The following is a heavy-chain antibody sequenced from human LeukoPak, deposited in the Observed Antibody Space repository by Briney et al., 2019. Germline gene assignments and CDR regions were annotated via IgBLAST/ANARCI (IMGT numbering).Heavy chain of an antibody. CDR3: AILAPALAARAIMDV. CDR2: ISAYNGNT. Sequence: ASVKVSCKASGYTFTSYGISWVRQAPGQGLEWMGWISAYNGNTNYAQKLQGRVTMTTDTSTSTAYMELRSLRSGDTAVYYCAILAPALAARAIMDVWGKGTTVTVSS. J-gene: IGHJ6*03. V-gene: IGHV1-18*01. CDR1: GYTFTSYG. D-gene: IGHD6-13*01.